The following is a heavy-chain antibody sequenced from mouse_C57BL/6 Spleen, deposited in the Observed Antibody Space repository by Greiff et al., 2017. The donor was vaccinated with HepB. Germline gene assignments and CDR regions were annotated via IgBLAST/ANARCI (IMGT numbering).Heavy chain of an antibody. V-gene: IGHV14-3*01. J-gene: IGHJ2*01. CDR2: IDPSNGNT. CDR3: ATSNYGSSLVPDY. D-gene: IGHD1-1*01. CDR1: GFNIKNTY. Sequence: VQLQQSVAELVRPGASVKLSCTASGFNIKNTYMHWVKQRPEQGLEWIGRIDPSNGNTKYDPKFQGKATITADTSSNTAYLQLSSLTSEDAAIYYCATSNYGSSLVPDYWGQGTTLTVSS.